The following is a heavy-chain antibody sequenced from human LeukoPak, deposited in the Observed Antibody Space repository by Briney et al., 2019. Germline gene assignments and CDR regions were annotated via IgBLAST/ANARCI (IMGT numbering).Heavy chain of an antibody. V-gene: IGHV4-61*02. J-gene: IGHJ6*04. CDR2: IYTSGST. CDR1: GGSISSGSYY. CDR3: ARVVAYDFWSGYGDV. D-gene: IGHD3-3*01. Sequence: SSETLSLTCTVSGGSISSGSYYWSWIRQPAGKGLEWIGRIYTSGSTNYNPSLKSRVAISVDTSKNQFSLKLSSVTAADTAVYYCARVVAYDFWSGYGDVWGKGTTATVSS.